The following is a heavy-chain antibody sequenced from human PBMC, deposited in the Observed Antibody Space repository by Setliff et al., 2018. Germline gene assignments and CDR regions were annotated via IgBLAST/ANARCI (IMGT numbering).Heavy chain of an antibody. J-gene: IGHJ5*02. CDR1: GGSFSGYY. D-gene: IGHD3-10*01. Sequence: PSETLSLTCAVYGGSFSGYYWSWLRQPPGKGLEWIGEINHSGSTNYNPSLKSRVTISVDTSKNQFSLKLSPVTAADTAVYYCARFRRGVALGWFDPWGQGTLVTAPQ. CDR2: INHSGST. CDR3: ARFRRGVALGWFDP. V-gene: IGHV4-34*01.